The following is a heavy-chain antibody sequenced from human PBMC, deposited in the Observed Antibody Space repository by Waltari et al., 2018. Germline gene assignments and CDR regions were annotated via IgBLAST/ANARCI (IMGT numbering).Heavy chain of an antibody. Sequence: QVQLVQSGAEVKKPGASVKVSCKASGYTFTGYYMHWVRQAPGQGLEWMRWINPKSGDTNYAQKFQGRVTMTGDTSISTVYMDLSSLRSDDTAVYYCARVGGLFYDYGDYWGHGTLVTVSS. D-gene: IGHD2-2*01. J-gene: IGHJ4*01. CDR3: ARVGGLFYDYGDY. V-gene: IGHV1-2*02. CDR2: INPKSGDT. CDR1: GYTFTGYY.